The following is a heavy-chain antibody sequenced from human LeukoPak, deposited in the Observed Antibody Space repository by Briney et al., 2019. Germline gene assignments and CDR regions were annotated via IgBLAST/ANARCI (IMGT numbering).Heavy chain of an antibody. CDR2: INPNSGGT. D-gene: IGHD5-18*01. CDR1: GYTFTGYY. J-gene: IGHJ6*02. CDR3: ARANNAGYSYGYYYYYGMDV. Sequence: ASVKVSCKASGYTFTGYYMHWVRQAPGQGLEWMGWINPNSGGTNYAQKFQGWVTMTRDTSISTAYMELSRLRSDDTAVYYCARANNAGYSYGYYYYYGMDVWGQGTTVTVSS. V-gene: IGHV1-2*04.